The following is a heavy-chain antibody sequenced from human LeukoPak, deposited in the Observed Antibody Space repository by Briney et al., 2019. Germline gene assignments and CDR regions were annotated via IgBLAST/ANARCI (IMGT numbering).Heavy chain of an antibody. Sequence: SVKVSCKASGGTFSSYAISWVRQAPGQGLEWMGGIIPIFGTANYAQKFQGRVTITADESTSTAYMELSSLRSEDTAVYYCARPNHSGSYCLDYWGQGTLVTVSS. D-gene: IGHD1-26*01. J-gene: IGHJ4*02. CDR3: ARPNHSGSYCLDY. CDR1: GGTFSSYA. V-gene: IGHV1-69*13. CDR2: IIPIFGTA.